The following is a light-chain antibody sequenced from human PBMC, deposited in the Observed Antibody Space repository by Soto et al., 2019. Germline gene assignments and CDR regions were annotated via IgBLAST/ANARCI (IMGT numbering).Light chain of an antibody. V-gene: IGKV3-20*01. CDR1: QSISSRY. J-gene: IGKJ2*01. CDR2: SAS. CDR3: QQYASSLVYT. Sequence: EIELTQSPGTLSLSPGERAILSCRVSQSISSRYLAWYQLKPGQAPRLLIYSASNRATGIPDRFSGSGSGTEFNFTISRLEPEDFAVYYCQQYASSLVYTFGQGTRLDIK.